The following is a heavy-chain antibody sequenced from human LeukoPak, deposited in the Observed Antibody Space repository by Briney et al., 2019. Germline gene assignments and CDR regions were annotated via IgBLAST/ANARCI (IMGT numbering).Heavy chain of an antibody. J-gene: IGHJ4*02. CDR1: GGSISSSSYY. CDR2: IYYSGST. Sequence: SETLSLTCTVSGGSISSSSYYWGWIRQPPGKGLEWIGSIYYSGSTYYNPSLKSRVTISVDTSKNQFSLKLSSVTAADTAVYYCARDGVVAGTGVDYWGQGTLVTVSS. D-gene: IGHD6-19*01. V-gene: IGHV4-39*07. CDR3: ARDGVVAGTGVDY.